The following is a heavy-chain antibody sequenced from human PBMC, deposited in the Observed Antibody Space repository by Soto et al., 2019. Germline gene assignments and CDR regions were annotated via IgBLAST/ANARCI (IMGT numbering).Heavy chain of an antibody. J-gene: IGHJ4*02. D-gene: IGHD2-15*01. CDR1: GYTFTSYY. V-gene: IGHV1-46*01. Sequence: ASVKVSCKASGYTFTSYYMHWVRQAPGQGLEWMGIINPSGGSTSYAQKFQGRVTMTRDTSTSTVYMELSSLRSEDTAVYYCARAYCSGGSCYPWDYWGQGTLVTVSS. CDR3: ARAYCSGGSCYPWDY. CDR2: INPSGGST.